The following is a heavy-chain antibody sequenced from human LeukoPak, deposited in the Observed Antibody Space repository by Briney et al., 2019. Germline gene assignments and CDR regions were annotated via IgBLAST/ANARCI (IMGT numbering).Heavy chain of an antibody. J-gene: IGHJ4*02. D-gene: IGHD3-22*01. Sequence: GGSLRLSCAASGFTFSSYEMNWVRQAPGKGLEWVSYISSSGSTIYYADSVKGRFTISRDNAKNSLYLQMNSLRAEDTAVYYCARGGEYYYDSSGYYYDYWGQGTLVTVSS. CDR2: ISSSGSTI. V-gene: IGHV3-48*03. CDR1: GFTFSSYE. CDR3: ARGGEYYYDSSGYYYDY.